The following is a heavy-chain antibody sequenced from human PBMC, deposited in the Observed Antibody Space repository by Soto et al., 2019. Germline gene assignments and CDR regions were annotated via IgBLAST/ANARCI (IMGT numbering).Heavy chain of an antibody. CDR2: INYSGST. CDR1: GGSFGSSAYY. J-gene: IGHJ5*02. V-gene: IGHV4-39*01. CDR3: SRRAPEGFDP. Sequence: WETLSLTCGVSGGSFGSSAYYWGWIRQAPGKGLEWIGSINYSGSTYYNPSLKSRVTISVDTSRNQFSLKLSSVTAADTALYYCSRRAPEGFDPWGQGTLVTVSS.